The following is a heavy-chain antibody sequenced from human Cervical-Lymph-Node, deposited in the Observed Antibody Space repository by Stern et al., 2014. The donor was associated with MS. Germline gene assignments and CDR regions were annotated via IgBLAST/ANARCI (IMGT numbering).Heavy chain of an antibody. CDR2: LYCDAEK. V-gene: IGHV2-5*02. J-gene: IGHJ5*02. CDR3: AHSAPYCFDP. CDR1: GFSLSTSGVG. Sequence: QVNLRESGPTLVKPTQTLKMTCTFSGFSLSTSGVGVGWTSQPPGKALEWLEFLYCDAEKRSSPSLKNKLNMTKDNSQTQEVLTMANIDPVDTSTYYCAHSAPYCFDPWGQGTLVTVSS.